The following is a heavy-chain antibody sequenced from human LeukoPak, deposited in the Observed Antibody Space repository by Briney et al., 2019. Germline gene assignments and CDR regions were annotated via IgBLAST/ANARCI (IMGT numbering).Heavy chain of an antibody. V-gene: IGHV1-46*01. Sequence: ASVKVSRKASGYTFTSYYMHWVRQAPGQGLEWMGIINPSGGSTSYAQKFQGRVTMTRDMSTSTVYMELSSLRAEDTAVYYCARDRSPTYYYGSGSSPYDYWGQGTLVTVSS. CDR1: GYTFTSYY. CDR3: ARDRSPTYYYGSGSSPYDY. CDR2: INPSGGST. J-gene: IGHJ4*02. D-gene: IGHD3-10*01.